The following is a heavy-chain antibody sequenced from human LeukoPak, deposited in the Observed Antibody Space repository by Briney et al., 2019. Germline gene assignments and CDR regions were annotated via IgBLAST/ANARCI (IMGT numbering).Heavy chain of an antibody. CDR2: IYSGGST. V-gene: IGHV3-53*01. Sequence: PGGSLRLSRAASGFTVSSNYMSWVRQAPGKGLEWISVIYSGGSTYYADSVKGRFTISRDNSKNTLYLQVNSLRAEDTAVYYCARDLGYQLLDGYYYYMDVWGKGTTVTVSS. CDR3: ARDLGYQLLDGYYYYMDV. J-gene: IGHJ6*03. D-gene: IGHD2-2*01. CDR1: GFTVSSNY.